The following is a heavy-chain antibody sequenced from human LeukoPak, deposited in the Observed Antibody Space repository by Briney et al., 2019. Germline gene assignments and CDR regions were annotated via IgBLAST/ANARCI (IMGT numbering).Heavy chain of an antibody. J-gene: IGHJ4*02. D-gene: IGHD4-23*01. Sequence: GGSLRLSCAASGFTFRSYGMSWVRQAPGKGLECVSAISGSGGSTYYADSVKGRSTISRDNAKNSLYLQMNSLRDEDTAVYYCAIDYYGGYFDYWGQGTLVTVSS. CDR2: ISGSGGST. CDR1: GFTFRSYG. V-gene: IGHV3-23*01. CDR3: AIDYYGGYFDY.